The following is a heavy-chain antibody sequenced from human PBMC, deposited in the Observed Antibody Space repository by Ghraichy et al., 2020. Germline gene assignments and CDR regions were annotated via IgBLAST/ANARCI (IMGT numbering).Heavy chain of an antibody. CDR2: INHSGST. CDR3: ARGRSSGWIYYFDY. Sequence: SETLSLTCAVYGGSFSGYYWSWIRQPPGKGLEWIGEINHSGSTNYNPSLKSRVTISVDTSKNQFSLKLSSVTAADTAVYYCARGRSSGWIYYFDYWGQGTLVTVSS. CDR1: GGSFSGYY. D-gene: IGHD6-19*01. J-gene: IGHJ4*02. V-gene: IGHV4-34*01.